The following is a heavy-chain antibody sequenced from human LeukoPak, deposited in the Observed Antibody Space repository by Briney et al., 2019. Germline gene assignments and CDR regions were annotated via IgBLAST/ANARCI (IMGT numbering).Heavy chain of an antibody. V-gene: IGHV4-30-4*01. CDR1: GDSTTSGDYY. CDR2: IYHSGST. D-gene: IGHD2-15*01. Sequence: SETLSLTCNVSGDSTTSGDYYWTWIRQSPGEGLEWLGYIYHSGSTLYHPSLESRLSLSVDTSKNQFSLTLTSVTAADSAVFYCARGVRGRKWYYFDSWGRGTLVTVSS. CDR3: ARGVRGRKWYYFDS. J-gene: IGHJ4*02.